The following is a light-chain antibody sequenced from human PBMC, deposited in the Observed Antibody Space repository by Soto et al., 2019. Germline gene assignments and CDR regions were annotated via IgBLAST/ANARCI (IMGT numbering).Light chain of an antibody. CDR1: SSDVGGYDF. CDR3: CSYTSSHTWV. Sequence: QSVLTQPASVSGSPGQSLTISCTGTSSDVGGYDFVSWYQHHPGKAPKLIIYDVNKRPSGLSNRFSGSKSGNTASLTISGLQTEDEADYYCCSYTSSHTWVFGTGTKVTV. V-gene: IGLV2-14*01. J-gene: IGLJ1*01. CDR2: DVN.